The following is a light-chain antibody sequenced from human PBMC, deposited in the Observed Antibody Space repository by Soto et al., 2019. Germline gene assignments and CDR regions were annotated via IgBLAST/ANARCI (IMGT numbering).Light chain of an antibody. CDR3: AAWDDSLNGRYV. CDR1: SSHIGSNT. Sequence: SVLTRPPSASGTPGQRVTISCSGSSSHIGSNTVNWYQQLPGTAPKLLIYSNNQRPSGVPDRFSGSKSGTSACLAISGLQSEDEADYYCAAWDDSLNGRYVFGTGTKVTVL. V-gene: IGLV1-44*01. J-gene: IGLJ1*01. CDR2: SNN.